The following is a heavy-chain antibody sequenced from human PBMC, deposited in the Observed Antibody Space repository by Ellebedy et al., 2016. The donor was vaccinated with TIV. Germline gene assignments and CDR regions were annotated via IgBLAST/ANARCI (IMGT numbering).Heavy chain of an antibody. D-gene: IGHD3-10*01. V-gene: IGHV1-2*02. CDR1: GYTFTGYY. J-gene: IGHJ4*02. Sequence: ASVKVSXXDSGYTFTGYYIHWVRQAPGQGPEWMGWFNPNSGVTYYAQNFHGRVTMTRDTSISTAYMVLSRLTSDDTALYYSARDQHDGSGSFWGQGTLVTVSS. CDR3: ARDQHDGSGSF. CDR2: FNPNSGVT.